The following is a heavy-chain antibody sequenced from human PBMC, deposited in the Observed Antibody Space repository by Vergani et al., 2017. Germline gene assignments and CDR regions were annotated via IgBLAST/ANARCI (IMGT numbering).Heavy chain of an antibody. CDR3: ASQEVVAATPDY. D-gene: IGHD2-15*01. J-gene: IGHJ4*02. Sequence: EVQLVESGGGLVKPGGSLRLSCAASGFTFSSYSMNWVRQAPGKGLEWVSSISSSSSYIYYADSVKGRFTISRDNAKNSLYLQMNSLRAEDTAVYYCASQEVVAATPDYWGQGTLVTVSS. CDR2: ISSSSSYI. CDR1: GFTFSSYS. V-gene: IGHV3-21*01.